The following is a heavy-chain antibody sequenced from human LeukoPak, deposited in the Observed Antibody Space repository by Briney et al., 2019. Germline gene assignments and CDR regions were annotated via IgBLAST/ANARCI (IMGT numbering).Heavy chain of an antibody. CDR2: ISYDGANK. V-gene: IGHV3-30-3*01. CDR1: GFTFRSYA. D-gene: IGHD1-26*01. Sequence: GGSLRLSCAVSGFTFRSYAMYWVRQAPGKGLEWVALISYDGANKYYADSVKGRFTISRDNSRNTLYLQMNSLRPEDTAVYYCGRQSGTYSQYYFDCWGQGTLVTVPS. J-gene: IGHJ4*02. CDR3: GRQSGTYSQYYFDC.